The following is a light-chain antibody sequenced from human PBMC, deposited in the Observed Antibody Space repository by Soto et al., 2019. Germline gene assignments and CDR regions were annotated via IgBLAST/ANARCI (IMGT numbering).Light chain of an antibody. CDR1: TSDVGSFNY. Sequence: QSALTQPASVSGSPGQSITVSCTGSTSDVGSFNYVSWYQQHPGKVPKLIIYQVVNRPSGVSDRFSCSKSGNTASLTISGLQTEDEADYYCSSYTTSNTLLFGGGTQLTVL. J-gene: IGLJ2*01. CDR2: QVV. CDR3: SSYTTSNTLL. V-gene: IGLV2-14*01.